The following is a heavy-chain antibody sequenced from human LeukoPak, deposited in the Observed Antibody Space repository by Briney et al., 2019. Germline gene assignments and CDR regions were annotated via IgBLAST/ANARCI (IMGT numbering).Heavy chain of an antibody. D-gene: IGHD3-9*01. CDR3: AREDEYYDILTTY. CDR1: GFTSSDYY. CDR2: ISGSGSKI. V-gene: IGHV3-11*01. Sequence: GGSLRLSCAASGFTSSDYYTSWIRQAPGKGLEWVSYISGSGSKIYYADSVKGRFTISRDNAKNSLYLQMNSLRAEDTAVYYCAREDEYYDILTTYWGQGTLVTVSS. J-gene: IGHJ4*02.